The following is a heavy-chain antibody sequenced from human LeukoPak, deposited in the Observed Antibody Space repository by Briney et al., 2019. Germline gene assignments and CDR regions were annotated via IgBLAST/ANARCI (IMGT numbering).Heavy chain of an antibody. CDR2: IHPGRGDT. V-gene: IGHV1-2*02. CDR1: GYTFTDHY. CDR3: ARVRIAVAGKYYFDY. Sequence: ASVKVSCKALGYTFTDHYFHWLRQAPGQGIEWMGWIHPGRGDTNIAQKFQGRVTMTRDTSISTAYMELSRLRSDDTAVYYCARVRIAVAGKYYFDYWGQGTLVTVSS. D-gene: IGHD6-19*01. J-gene: IGHJ4*02.